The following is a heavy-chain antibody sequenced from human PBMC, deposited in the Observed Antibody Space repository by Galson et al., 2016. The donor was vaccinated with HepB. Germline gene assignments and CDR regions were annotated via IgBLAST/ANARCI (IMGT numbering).Heavy chain of an antibody. CDR1: GSIIMSNW. V-gene: IGHV4-4*02. J-gene: IGHJ4*02. Sequence: SETLSLTCAVSGSIIMSNWWSWVRQPPGKGLEWIGEINNRGNTNYNPSLRSRVTMSGDKSKNEISLKLTSVTAADTAIYYCAGPTSVFDYWGQGALVTVSS. CDR3: AGPTSVFDY. CDR2: INNRGNT.